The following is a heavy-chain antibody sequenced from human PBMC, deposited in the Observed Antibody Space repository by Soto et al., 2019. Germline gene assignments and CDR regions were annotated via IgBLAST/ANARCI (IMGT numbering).Heavy chain of an antibody. D-gene: IGHD3-22*01. CDR1: GFTFSSYS. CDR3: ARERPEGSGYLSDIQH. J-gene: IGHJ1*01. V-gene: IGHV3-48*01. Sequence: GGSLRLSCAASGFTFSSYSMNWVRQAPGKGLEWVSYISSSSSIIYYADSVKGRFTISRDNAKNSLYLQMNSLRAEDTAVYYCARERPEGSGYLSDIQHWGQGTLVTVSS. CDR2: ISSSSSII.